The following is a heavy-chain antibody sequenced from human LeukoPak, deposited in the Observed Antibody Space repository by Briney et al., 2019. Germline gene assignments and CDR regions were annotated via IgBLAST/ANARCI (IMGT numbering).Heavy chain of an antibody. J-gene: IGHJ3*02. D-gene: IGHD6-13*01. V-gene: IGHV1-69*05. CDR1: GGTFSSYA. Sequence: SVKVSCKASGGTFSSYAISWVRQAPGQGLEWMGGIIPIFGTANYAQKFQGRVTITTDEPTSTAYMELSSLRSEDTAVYYCAREPQLAAAAIDAFDIWGQGTMVTVSS. CDR3: AREPQLAAAAIDAFDI. CDR2: IIPIFGTA.